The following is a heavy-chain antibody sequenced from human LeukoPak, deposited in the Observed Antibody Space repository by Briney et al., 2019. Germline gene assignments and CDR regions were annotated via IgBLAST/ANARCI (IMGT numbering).Heavy chain of an antibody. CDR3: ARDRYNWNGDFNY. CDR1: GFTFSSYG. CDR2: IWYDGSNK. Sequence: GGSLRLSCAASGFTFSSYGMHWVRQAPGKGLECVAIIWYDGSNKYYADSVKGRFTISRDNSKNTLYLQMNSLRAEDTAVYYCARDRYNWNGDFNYWGQGTLVTVSS. D-gene: IGHD1-20*01. J-gene: IGHJ4*02. V-gene: IGHV3-33*01.